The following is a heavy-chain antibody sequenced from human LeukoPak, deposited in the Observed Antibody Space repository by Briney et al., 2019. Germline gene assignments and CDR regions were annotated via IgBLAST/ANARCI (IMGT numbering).Heavy chain of an antibody. CDR1: GYTFTSYD. D-gene: IGHD2-2*02. J-gene: IGHJ4*02. Sequence: ASVKVSCKASGYTFTSYDINWVRQATGQGLEWMGWMNPNSGNTGYAQKFQGRVTMTRDTSISTAYMELSRLRSDDTAVYYCARDFRIVVVPAAIPDYWGQGTLVTVSS. CDR3: ARDFRIVVVPAAIPDY. V-gene: IGHV1-8*02. CDR2: MNPNSGNT.